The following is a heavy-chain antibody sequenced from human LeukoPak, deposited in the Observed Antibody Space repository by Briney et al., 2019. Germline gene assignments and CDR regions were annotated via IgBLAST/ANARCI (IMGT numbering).Heavy chain of an antibody. J-gene: IGHJ5*02. Sequence: SETLSLTCVVSGGSICSGNWWSWVRPPPGKGLEWIGEIYHSGSTNYNSSLKSRVTISVDKSKNQFSLKLSSVTAADTAMYYCARGGTTVSGTFWFDPWGQGTLVTVSS. CDR1: GGSICSGNW. D-gene: IGHD6-19*01. CDR2: IYHSGST. V-gene: IGHV4-4*02. CDR3: ARGGTTVSGTFWFDP.